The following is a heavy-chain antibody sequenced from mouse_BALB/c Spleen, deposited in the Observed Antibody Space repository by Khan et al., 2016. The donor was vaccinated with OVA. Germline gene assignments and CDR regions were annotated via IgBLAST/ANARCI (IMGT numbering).Heavy chain of an antibody. CDR3: ARGGGGDRFDY. J-gene: IGHJ3*01. V-gene: IGHV1S137*01. CDR1: GYTFTDFT. CDR2: VNTYYGDA. Sequence: QVQLKQSGAELVRPGVSVKISCKGSGYTFTDFTMHWVKQSHAKSLEWIGVVNTYYGDATYNQKFKGKATMTVDKSSTTAYMELARLTSEDSANYDRARGGGGDRFDYWGQGTLVTVSA.